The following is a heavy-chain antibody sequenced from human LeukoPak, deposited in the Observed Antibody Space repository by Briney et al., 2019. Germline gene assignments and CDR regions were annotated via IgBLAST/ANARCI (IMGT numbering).Heavy chain of an antibody. V-gene: IGHV5-51*01. CDR3: ARHGWFGELSPLYYYYGMDV. CDR2: IYPGDSDT. CDR1: GYSFTSYW. D-gene: IGHD3-10*01. J-gene: IGHJ6*02. Sequence: KAGASLQISCQGSGYSFTSYWIGCVRQVPGKALEWMGIIYPGDSDTRYSPSFQGQVTISADKSISTAYLQWSSLKASDTAMYYCARHGWFGELSPLYYYYGMDVWGQGTTVTVSS.